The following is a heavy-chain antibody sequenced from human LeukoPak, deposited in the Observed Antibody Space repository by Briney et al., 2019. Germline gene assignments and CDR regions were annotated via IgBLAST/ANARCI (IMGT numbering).Heavy chain of an antibody. CDR2: ISAYNGNT. CDR1: GYTFTSYG. J-gene: IGHJ4*02. D-gene: IGHD3-10*01. Sequence: ASVKVSCKASGYTFTSYGISWVRQAPGQGLEWMGWISAYNGNTNYAQKLQGRVTITTDTSTSTAYMELRSLRSDDTAVYYCARDGGSGSYYNVRRRYYFDYWGQGTLVTVSS. CDR3: ARDGGSGSYYNVRRRYYFDY. V-gene: IGHV1-18*01.